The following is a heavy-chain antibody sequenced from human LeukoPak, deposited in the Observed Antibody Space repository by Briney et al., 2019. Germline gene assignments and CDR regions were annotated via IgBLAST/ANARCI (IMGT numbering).Heavy chain of an antibody. CDR2: TYSSGTT. D-gene: IGHD6-6*01. V-gene: IGHV3-53*01. J-gene: IGHJ4*02. CDR3: AREPTYRSSLDF. Sequence: GGSLRLSCAASGFTVSSNYMSWVRQAPGKGLEYISVTYSSGTTYYADSVRDRFTISRDNSRNTLYLQMNSLRTDDTAVYYCAREPTYRSSLDFWGQGTLVTVSS. CDR1: GFTVSSNY.